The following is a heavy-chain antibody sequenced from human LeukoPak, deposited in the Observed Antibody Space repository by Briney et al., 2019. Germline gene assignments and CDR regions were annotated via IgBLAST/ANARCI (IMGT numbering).Heavy chain of an antibody. V-gene: IGHV3-21*01. J-gene: IGHJ4*02. CDR2: ISSSSTYI. CDR1: GFTFSTYS. CDR3: ARGLPYGSGSYYDY. D-gene: IGHD3-10*01. Sequence: GGSLRLSCAASGFTFSTYSMNWVRQAPGKGLEWVSSISSSSTYIYYADSVKGRFTISRDNAKNSLYLQMNSLRAEDTAVYYCARGLPYGSGSYYDYWDQGTLVTVSS.